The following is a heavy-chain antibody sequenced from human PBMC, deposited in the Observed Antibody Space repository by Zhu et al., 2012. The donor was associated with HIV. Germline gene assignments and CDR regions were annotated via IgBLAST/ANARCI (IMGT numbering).Heavy chain of an antibody. D-gene: IGHD3-9*01. CDR2: IYYSGST. CDR3: ARVKTTGRLTGYYIDYFDY. J-gene: IGHJ4*02. V-gene: IGHV4-59*11. CDR1: GGSISSHY. Sequence: QVQLQESGPGLVKPSETLSLTCTVSGGSISSHYWSWIRQPPGKGLEWIGYIYYSGSTNYNPSLKSRVTISVDTSKNQFSLKLSSVTAADTAVYYCARVKTTGRLTGYYIDYFDYWGQGTLVTVSS.